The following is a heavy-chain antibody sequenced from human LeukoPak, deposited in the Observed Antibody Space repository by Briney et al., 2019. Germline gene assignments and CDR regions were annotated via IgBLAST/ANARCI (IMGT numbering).Heavy chain of an antibody. CDR3: ARDLTGTTGY. CDR2: ISYDGSNK. D-gene: IGHD1-7*01. J-gene: IGHJ4*02. CDR1: GFTFSSYG. Sequence: GRSLRLSCAASGFTFSSYGMHWVRQAPGKGLEWVAVISYDGSNKYYADSVKGRFTISRDNSKNTLYLQMNSRRAEDTAVYYCARDLTGTTGYWGQGTLVTVSS. V-gene: IGHV3-30*03.